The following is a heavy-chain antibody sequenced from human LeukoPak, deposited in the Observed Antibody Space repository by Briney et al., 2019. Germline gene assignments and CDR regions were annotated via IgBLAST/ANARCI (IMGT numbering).Heavy chain of an antibody. J-gene: IGHJ4*02. Sequence: SETLSLTCTVSGGSISSSSYYWGWIRQPPGKGLEWIVSIYYSGSTYYNPSLKSQVTISVDTSKNQFSLKLSSVTAADTAVYYCARHPYYQDSSGYYRPLYFDYWGQGTLVTVSS. CDR3: ARHPYYQDSSGYYRPLYFDY. V-gene: IGHV4-39*01. CDR1: GGSISSSSYY. D-gene: IGHD3-22*01. CDR2: IYYSGST.